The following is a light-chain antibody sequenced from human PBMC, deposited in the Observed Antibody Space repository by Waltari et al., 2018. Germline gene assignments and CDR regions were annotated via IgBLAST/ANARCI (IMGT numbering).Light chain of an antibody. V-gene: IGKV2-28*01. Sequence: DIVMTQSPLSLAVNPGEPASIPCRSSQRLLKSNGYKYLDWYLQKPGQSPQLLIYLGSNRASGVPDRFSGSGSGTDFTLKISRVEAEDVGIYFCMQGLQTPTFGQGTRLEIK. CDR3: MQGLQTPT. J-gene: IGKJ5*01. CDR2: LGS. CDR1: QRLLKSNGYKY.